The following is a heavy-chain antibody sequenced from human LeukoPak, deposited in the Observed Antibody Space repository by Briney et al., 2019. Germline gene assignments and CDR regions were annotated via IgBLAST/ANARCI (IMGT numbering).Heavy chain of an antibody. D-gene: IGHD3-3*01. Sequence: GGSLRLSCAASGFTVSSNYMSWVRQAPGKGLEWVSVIYSGGSTYYADSVKGRFTISRDNSKNTLYLQMNSLRAEDTAVYYCARAGVYDFWSGYYYDAFDIWGQGTMVTVSS. V-gene: IGHV3-53*01. J-gene: IGHJ3*02. CDR1: GFTVSSNY. CDR3: ARAGVYDFWSGYYYDAFDI. CDR2: IYSGGST.